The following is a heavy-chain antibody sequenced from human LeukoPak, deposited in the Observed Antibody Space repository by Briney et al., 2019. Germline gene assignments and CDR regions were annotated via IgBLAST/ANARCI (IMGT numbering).Heavy chain of an antibody. V-gene: IGHV4-38-2*02. CDR1: GYSISSGYY. CDR3: ARADYGSGSPRRFDP. J-gene: IGHJ5*02. D-gene: IGHD3-10*01. CDR2: IYHSGST. Sequence: SETLSLTCTVSGYSISSGYYWGWIRQPPGKGLEWIGSIYHSGSTDYNPSLKNRVTISVDTSKNQFSLKLNSVTAADTAVYYCARADYGSGSPRRFDPWGQGTLVTVSS.